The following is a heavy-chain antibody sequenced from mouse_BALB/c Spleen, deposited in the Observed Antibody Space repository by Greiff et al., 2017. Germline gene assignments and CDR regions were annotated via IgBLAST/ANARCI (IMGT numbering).Heavy chain of an antibody. V-gene: IGHV3-6*02. CDR2: ISYDGSN. Sequence: DVQLQESGPGLVKPSQSLSLTCSVTGYSITSGYYWNCIRQFPGNKLEWMGYISYDGSNNYNPSLKNRISITRDTSKNQFFLKFNSVTTEDTATYYCASYDYDVYWGQGTLVTVAA. CDR3: ASYDYDVY. D-gene: IGHD2-4*01. CDR1: GYSITSGYY. J-gene: IGHJ3*01.